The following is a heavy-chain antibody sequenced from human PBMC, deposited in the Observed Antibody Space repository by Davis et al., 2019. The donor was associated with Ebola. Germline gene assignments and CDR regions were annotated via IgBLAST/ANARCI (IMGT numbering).Heavy chain of an antibody. D-gene: IGHD3-9*01. CDR1: GFTFSSYS. CDR2: ISSSSSYI. J-gene: IGHJ4*02. V-gene: IGHV3-21*04. CDR3: ATLRYFDWLFPNGPDY. Sequence: GESLKISCAASGFTFSSYSMNWVRQAPGKGLEWVSSISSSSSYIYYADSVKGRFTISRDNAKNSLYLQMNRLRAEDTAVYYCATLRYFDWLFPNGPDYWGQGTLVTVSS.